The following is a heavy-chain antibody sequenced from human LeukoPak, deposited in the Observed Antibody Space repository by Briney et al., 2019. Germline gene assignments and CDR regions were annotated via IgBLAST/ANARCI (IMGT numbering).Heavy chain of an antibody. CDR3: ARSGGSGFQLDN. J-gene: IGHJ4*02. V-gene: IGHV4-4*07. CDR1: GGSISSYY. D-gene: IGHD3-16*01. Sequence: SETLSLTCTVSGGSISSYYWSWIRQPAGKGLEWIGRSYTSGSPNNNPSLKGRVTMSVDTSKNQFSLKLSSVTAADTAVYFCARSGGSGFQLDNWGQGTLVTVSS. CDR2: SYTSGSP.